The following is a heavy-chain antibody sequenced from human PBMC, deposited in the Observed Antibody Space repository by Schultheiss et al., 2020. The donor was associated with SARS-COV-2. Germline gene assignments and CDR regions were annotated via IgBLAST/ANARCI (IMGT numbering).Heavy chain of an antibody. CDR2: ISYDGSNK. D-gene: IGHD4-17*01. CDR3: AKDPVGDGDYVSGFWDWYFDL. Sequence: GGSLRLSCVASGFTFSSYGMHWVRQAPGKGLEWVAVISYDGSNKYYADSVKGRFTISRDNSKNTLYLQMNSLRAEDTAVYYCAKDPVGDGDYVSGFWDWYFDLWGRGTLVTVSS. CDR1: GFTFSSYG. J-gene: IGHJ2*01. V-gene: IGHV3-30*12.